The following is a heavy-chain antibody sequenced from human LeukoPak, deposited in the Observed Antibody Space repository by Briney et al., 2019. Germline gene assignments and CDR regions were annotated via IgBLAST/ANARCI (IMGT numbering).Heavy chain of an antibody. D-gene: IGHD4-17*01. J-gene: IGHJ4*02. V-gene: IGHV3-23*01. Sequence: PGGSLRLSCAASGFTFSSYSMNWVRQAPGKGLEWVSGISGSGDNTYYADSVKGRFTISRDNSKNTLHLQMNSLRAEDTAVYYCARGGFYGKIFDYWGQGTLVTVSS. CDR1: GFTFSSYS. CDR3: ARGGFYGKIFDY. CDR2: ISGSGDNT.